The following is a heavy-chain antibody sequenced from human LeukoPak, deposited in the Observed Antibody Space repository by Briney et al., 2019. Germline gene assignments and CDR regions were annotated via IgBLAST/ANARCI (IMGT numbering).Heavy chain of an antibody. CDR2: KCYSGTT. D-gene: IGHD2-15*01. Sequence: PSETLSLTCTVSGDSISSSNYYWGWIRQPPGKGLEWIGSKCYSGTTYYNPSLKSRVTISVDTSKNQFSLKLSSVTAADTAVYYCARNYIVVVVAAIKRPTYFDYWGQGTLVAVSS. V-gene: IGHV4-39*01. CDR3: ARNYIVVVVAAIKRPTYFDY. CDR1: GDSISSSNYY. J-gene: IGHJ4*02.